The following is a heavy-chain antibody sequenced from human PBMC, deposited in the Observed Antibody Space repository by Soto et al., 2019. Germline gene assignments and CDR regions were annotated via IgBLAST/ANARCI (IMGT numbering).Heavy chain of an antibody. Sequence: GGSLRLSCVASGVFFRDFGMHWVRQAPGKGLEWVSVIWYDGSNTYQGEAVKGRFTMSRDISKNKLYLQMDRLRPEDTAVYYCVIAMAGNWNTFDFWGSGTLVTVSS. CDR3: VIAMAGNWNTFDF. CDR1: GVFFRDFG. J-gene: IGHJ4*01. D-gene: IGHD6-19*01. V-gene: IGHV3-33*01. CDR2: IWYDGSNT.